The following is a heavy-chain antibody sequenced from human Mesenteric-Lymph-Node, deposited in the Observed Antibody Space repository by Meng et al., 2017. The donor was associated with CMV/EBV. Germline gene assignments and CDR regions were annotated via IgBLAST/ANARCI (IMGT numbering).Heavy chain of an antibody. CDR2: IYYSGST. CDR3: ARYYDFWVGNAFDI. V-gene: IGHV4-39*07. D-gene: IGHD3-3*01. Sequence: SETLSLTCTVSGGSISSSIYYWGWIRQPPGKGLEWIGNIYYSGSTHYNPSLKSRVTISVDTSKNQFSLKLSSVTAADTAMYYCARYYDFWVGNAFDIWGQGTMVTVSS. J-gene: IGHJ3*02. CDR1: GGSISSSIYY.